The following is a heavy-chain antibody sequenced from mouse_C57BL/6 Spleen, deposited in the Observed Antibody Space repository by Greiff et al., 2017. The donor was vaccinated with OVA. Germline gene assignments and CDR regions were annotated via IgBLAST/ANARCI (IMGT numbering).Heavy chain of an antibody. V-gene: IGHV5-16*01. J-gene: IGHJ2*01. CDR3: AREDGNYVYFDY. D-gene: IGHD2-1*01. Sequence: EVKLVESEGGLVQPGSSMKLSCTASGFTFSDYYMAWVRQVPEKGLEWVANINYDGSSTYYLDSLKSRFIISRDNAKNILYLQMSSLESEDTATYYCAREDGNYVYFDYWGQGTTLTVSS. CDR2: INYDGSST. CDR1: GFTFSDYY.